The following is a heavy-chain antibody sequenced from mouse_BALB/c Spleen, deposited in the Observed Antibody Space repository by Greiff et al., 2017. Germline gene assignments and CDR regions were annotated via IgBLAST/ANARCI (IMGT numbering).Heavy chain of an antibody. D-gene: IGHD1-1*01. CDR1: GFTFSSFG. V-gene: IGHV5-17*02. CDR2: ISSGSSTI. J-gene: IGHJ2*01. Sequence: EEQVVESGGGLVQPGGSRKLSCAASGFTFSSFGMHWVRQAPEKGLEWVAYISSGSSTIYYADTVKGRFTISRDNPKNTLFLQMTSLRSEDTAMYYCARWGGSSYFDDWGQGTTLTVSS. CDR3: ARWGGSSYFDD.